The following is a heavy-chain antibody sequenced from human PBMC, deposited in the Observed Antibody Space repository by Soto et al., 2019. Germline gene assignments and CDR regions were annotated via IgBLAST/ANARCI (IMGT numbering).Heavy chain of an antibody. V-gene: IGHV3-33*01. CDR3: ARDGGSSWSNYYYYYGMDV. CDR2: IWYDGSNK. D-gene: IGHD6-13*01. J-gene: IGHJ6*02. CDR1: GFTFSSYG. Sequence: GGSLRLSCAASGFTFSSYGMHWVRQAPGKGLEWVAVIWYDGSNKYYADSVKGRFTISRDNSKNTLYLQMNSLRAEDTAVYYCARDGGSSWSNYYYYYGMDVWGQGTTVTVSS.